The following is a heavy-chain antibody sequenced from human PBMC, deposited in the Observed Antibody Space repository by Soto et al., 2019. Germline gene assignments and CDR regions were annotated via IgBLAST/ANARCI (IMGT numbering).Heavy chain of an antibody. Sequence: QVQLVQSGPEVKKPGASVKVSCKTSGYTFTSYGISWVRQAPGQGLEWMGWISTDKGKTNYAQKCQGRVSMTTNASTSTAYMELRSLRSDDTAVYYCAPRAPAFDFWGQGTLVTVSS. V-gene: IGHV1-18*01. J-gene: IGHJ4*02. CDR2: ISTDKGKT. CDR1: GYTFTSYG. CDR3: APRAPAFDF.